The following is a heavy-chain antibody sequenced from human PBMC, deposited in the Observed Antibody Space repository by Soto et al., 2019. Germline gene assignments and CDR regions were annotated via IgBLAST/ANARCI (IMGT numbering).Heavy chain of an antibody. CDR1: GYSFASFG. CDR2: VNAHNHIT. CDR3: AVDLRVGANSDACDV. Sequence: QLVQSGAEVKKPGASMKVSCQASGYSFASFGISWVRQATGQGLEWMGRVNAHNHITKYAQKFQDRVTITRDTSTSNAYLEVRSLRSDNTAVYYCAVDLRVGANSDACDVWGQGTMVTVSS. J-gene: IGHJ3*01. V-gene: IGHV1-18*01. D-gene: IGHD1-26*01.